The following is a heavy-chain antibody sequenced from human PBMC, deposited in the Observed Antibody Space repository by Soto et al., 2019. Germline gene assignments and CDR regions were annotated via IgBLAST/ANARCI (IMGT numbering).Heavy chain of an antibody. CDR2: IKSKTDGGTT. V-gene: IGHV3-15*07. D-gene: IGHD6-13*01. CDR3: TTDGYSSSWIETAGWYGMDV. J-gene: IGHJ6*02. CDR1: GFTFSNAW. Sequence: EVQLVESGGGLVKPGGSLRLSCAASGFTFSNAWMNWVRQAPGKGLEWVGRIKSKTDGGTTDYAAPVKGRFTISRDDSKNTLYLQMNSLKTEDTAVYYCTTDGYSSSWIETAGWYGMDVWGQGTTVTVSS.